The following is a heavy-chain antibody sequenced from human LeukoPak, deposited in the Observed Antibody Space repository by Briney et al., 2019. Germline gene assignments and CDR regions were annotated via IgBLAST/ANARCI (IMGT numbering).Heavy chain of an antibody. Sequence: GESLKISCKGSGYSFSSYWIGWVRQMPGKGLEWMGIIYPGDSDTRYSPSFQGQVTISADKSISTAYLQWSSLKASDTAMYYCARPPHRGVAAAGDYFDYWGQGTLVTVSS. J-gene: IGHJ4*02. CDR2: IYPGDSDT. CDR3: ARPPHRGVAAAGDYFDY. CDR1: GYSFSSYW. D-gene: IGHD6-13*01. V-gene: IGHV5-51*01.